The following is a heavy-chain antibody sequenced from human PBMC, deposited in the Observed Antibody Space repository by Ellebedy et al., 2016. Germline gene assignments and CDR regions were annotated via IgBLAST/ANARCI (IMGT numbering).Heavy chain of an antibody. CDR3: ATGPRSAYSL. CDR2: ITGDGRTT. CDR1: GFTFNAYW. Sequence: GGSLRLSXATSGFTFNAYWMHWVRQVPGKGLVWVSRITGDGRTTSYADSVKGRFTISRDNAKNTLYLQMNSLRAEDTALYYCATGPRSAYSLWGQGTPVTVSS. J-gene: IGHJ4*02. D-gene: IGHD4-11*01. V-gene: IGHV3-74*01.